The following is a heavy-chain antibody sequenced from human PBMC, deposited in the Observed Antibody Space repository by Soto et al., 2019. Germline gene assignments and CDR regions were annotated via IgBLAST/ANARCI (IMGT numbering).Heavy chain of an antibody. Sequence: SVKVSCKASGGTFSSYTISWVRQAPGQGLEWMGRIIPILGIANYAQKFQGRVTITADKSTSTAYMELSSLRSEDTAVYYCARGANSGYDLDAFDIWAQGKMVTVSS. V-gene: IGHV1-69*02. CDR3: ARGANSGYDLDAFDI. CDR2: IIPILGIA. J-gene: IGHJ3*02. CDR1: GGTFSSYT. D-gene: IGHD5-12*01.